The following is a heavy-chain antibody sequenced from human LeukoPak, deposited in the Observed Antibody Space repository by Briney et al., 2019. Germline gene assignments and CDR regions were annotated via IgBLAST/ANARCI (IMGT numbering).Heavy chain of an antibody. CDR2: ISGSGGST. J-gene: IGHJ4*02. Sequence: PGGSLRLSCAASGFTFSSYAMSWVRQAPGKGLEWVSAISGSGGSTYYADSVKGRFTISRGNSKNTLYLQVNSLRAEDTAVYYCAKRAPVAAAGTGRYFDYWGQGTLVTVSS. D-gene: IGHD1/OR15-1a*01. CDR3: AKRAPVAAAGTGRYFDY. CDR1: GFTFSSYA. V-gene: IGHV3-23*01.